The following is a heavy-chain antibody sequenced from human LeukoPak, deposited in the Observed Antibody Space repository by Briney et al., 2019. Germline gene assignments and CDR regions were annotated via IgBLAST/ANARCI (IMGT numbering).Heavy chain of an antibody. V-gene: IGHV4-34*01. J-gene: IGHJ5*02. D-gene: IGHD4-17*01. CDR3: ARVLGYGDYDWFDP. Sequence: RASETLSLTCAVYGGSFSGYYWSWIRQPPGKGLEWIGEINHSGSTNYNPSLKSRVTISVDTSKNQFSLKLSSVTAADTAVYYCARVLGYGDYDWFDPWGQGTLVTVSS. CDR1: GGSFSGYY. CDR2: INHSGST.